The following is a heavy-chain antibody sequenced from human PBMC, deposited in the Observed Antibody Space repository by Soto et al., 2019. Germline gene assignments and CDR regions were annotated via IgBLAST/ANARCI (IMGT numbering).Heavy chain of an antibody. CDR3: AKDWMTSYQLLHLLVK. V-gene: IGHV3-23*01. Sequence: LRLSCAASGFTFRSYAMSWVRQAPGKGLEWVSGLSGSGATTSYADSVKGRFTISRDNSRNILYLQMSSLRSDDTAVYYCAKDWMTSYQLLHLLVKRGQRTLVTVST. CDR1: GFTFRSYA. D-gene: IGHD2-2*01. CDR2: LSGSGATT. J-gene: IGHJ4*02.